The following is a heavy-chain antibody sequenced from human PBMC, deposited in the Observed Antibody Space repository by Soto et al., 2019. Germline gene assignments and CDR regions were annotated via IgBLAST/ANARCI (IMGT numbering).Heavy chain of an antibody. CDR1: GHTFTGHH. D-gene: IGHD6-19*01. Sequence: QVPLVQSGAEVKKPGASVKVSCKASGHTFTGHHMHWVRQAPGQGLEWMGYIDLDSRNTRYAQKLQGRVTMTTDTSTSTAYMELRSLRSDDTAVYYCARDGKYSSGWYGGDYWGQGTLVTVSS. V-gene: IGHV1-18*04. J-gene: IGHJ4*02. CDR3: ARDGKYSSGWYGGDY. CDR2: IDLDSRNT.